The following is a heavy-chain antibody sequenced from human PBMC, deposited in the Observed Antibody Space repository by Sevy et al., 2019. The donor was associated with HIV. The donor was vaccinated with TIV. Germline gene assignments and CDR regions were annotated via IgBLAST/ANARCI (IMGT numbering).Heavy chain of an antibody. CDR2: ISWNSGSI. Sequence: GGSLRLSCAASGFTFDDYAMHWVRQAPGKGLEWVSGISWNSGSIGYADSVKGRFTISRDNAKNSLYLQMNSLRAEDTALYYCAKGSVTEAGSFQHWGQGTLVTVSS. D-gene: IGHD6-19*01. V-gene: IGHV3-9*01. CDR1: GFTFDDYA. J-gene: IGHJ1*01. CDR3: AKGSVTEAGSFQH.